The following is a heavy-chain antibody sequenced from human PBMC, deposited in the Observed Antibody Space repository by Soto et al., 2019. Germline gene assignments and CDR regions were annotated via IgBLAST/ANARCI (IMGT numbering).Heavy chain of an antibody. D-gene: IGHD1-1*01. CDR3: STGPDGSFDS. CDR1: GGSIRSNYYY. CDR2: VFYTGST. J-gene: IGHJ4*02. V-gene: IGHV4-39*01. Sequence: PSETLSLTCPVSGGSIRSNYYYWGWLRQPPGKELEWIGSVFYTGSTYYNPSLQSRLTMSVDTSKNQFSLKLSSVTAADTAVYYCSTGPDGSFDSWGQGTRVTVSS.